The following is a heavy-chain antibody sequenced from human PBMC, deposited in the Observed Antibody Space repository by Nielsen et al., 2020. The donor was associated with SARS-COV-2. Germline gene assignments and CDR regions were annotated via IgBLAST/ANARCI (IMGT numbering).Heavy chain of an antibody. D-gene: IGHD3-9*01. Sequence: GESLKISCAASGFTFSSYEMNWVRQAPGKGLEWVANIKQDGSEKYYADSLKGRFTISRDNAKNSLYLQMNSLRAEDTAVYYCARGDWLLLFGMDVWGQGTTVTVSS. CDR2: IKQDGSEK. V-gene: IGHV3-7*01. CDR3: ARGDWLLLFGMDV. CDR1: GFTFSSYE. J-gene: IGHJ6*02.